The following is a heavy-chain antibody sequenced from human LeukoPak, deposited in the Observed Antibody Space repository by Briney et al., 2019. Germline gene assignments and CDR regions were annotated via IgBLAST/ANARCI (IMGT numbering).Heavy chain of an antibody. CDR1: GGFISSSSYY. Sequence: SETLSLTCTVSGGFISSSSYYWGWIRQPPGKGLEWIGSIYYSGSTYYNPSLKSRVTISVDTSKNQFSLKLSSVTAADTAVYYCARLIAEVGGGTNYFDTWGQGTLVTVSS. CDR3: ARLIAEVGGGTNYFDT. CDR2: IYYSGST. D-gene: IGHD2-21*01. V-gene: IGHV4-39*01. J-gene: IGHJ4*02.